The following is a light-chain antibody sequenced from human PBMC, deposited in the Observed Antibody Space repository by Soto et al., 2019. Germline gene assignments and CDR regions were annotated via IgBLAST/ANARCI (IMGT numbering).Light chain of an antibody. V-gene: IGLV2-14*01. CDR1: SSDVGGYNY. J-gene: IGLJ1*01. Sequence: QCVLTQPASVSGSPGRSITISCTGTSSDVGGYNYVSWYQQHPGKAPKLMIYEVSNRPSGVSNRFSGSKSGNTASLTISGLQAEDEAAYYCSSYTSSSTVFGTGTKVTVL. CDR3: SSYTSSSTV. CDR2: EVS.